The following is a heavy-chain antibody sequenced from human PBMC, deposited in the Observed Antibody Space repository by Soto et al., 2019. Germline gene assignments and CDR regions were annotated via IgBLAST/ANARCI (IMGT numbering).Heavy chain of an antibody. CDR3: AKDPLGVVLMVYDYDY. CDR1: GFTFSSYA. CDR2: ISGSGGST. D-gene: IGHD2-8*01. Sequence: GGSLRLSCAASGFTFSSYAMSWVRQAPGKGLEWVSAISGSGGSTYYADSVKGRFTISRDNSKNTLYLQMNSLRAEDTAVYYCAKDPLGVVLMVYDYDYWGQGTLVTVSS. J-gene: IGHJ4*02. V-gene: IGHV3-23*01.